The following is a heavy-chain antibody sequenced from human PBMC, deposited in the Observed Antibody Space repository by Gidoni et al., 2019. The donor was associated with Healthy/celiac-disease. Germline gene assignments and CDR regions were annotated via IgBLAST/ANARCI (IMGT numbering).Heavy chain of an antibody. Sequence: QVQLVQSGAEVKKPGASVKFSCKASGYTFTSYGISWVRQAPGQGLEWMGGISAYNGNTNYAQKLQGRVTMTTDTSTSTAYMELRSLRSDDTAVYYCARVKPPIAAAGTGWFDPWGQGTLVTVSS. CDR2: ISAYNGNT. CDR1: GYTFTSYG. J-gene: IGHJ5*02. V-gene: IGHV1-18*01. CDR3: ARVKPPIAAAGTGWFDP. D-gene: IGHD6-13*01.